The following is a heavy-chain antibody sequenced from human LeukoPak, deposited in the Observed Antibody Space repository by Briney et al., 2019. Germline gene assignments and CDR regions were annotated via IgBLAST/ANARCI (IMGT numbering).Heavy chain of an antibody. D-gene: IGHD2-2*01. V-gene: IGHV3-74*01. CDR3: ARGFLDESTSPFDY. J-gene: IGHJ4*02. Sequence: PGGSLRLSCAASGFTFSSYWMHWVRQAPGKGLVWVSRINSDGSSTSYADSVKGRFTISRDNAKNTLYLQTNSLRAEDTAVYYCARGFLDESTSPFDYWGQGTLVTVSS. CDR2: INSDGSST. CDR1: GFTFSSYW.